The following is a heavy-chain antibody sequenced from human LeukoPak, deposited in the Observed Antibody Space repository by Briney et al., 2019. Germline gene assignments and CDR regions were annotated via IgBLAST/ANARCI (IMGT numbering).Heavy chain of an antibody. D-gene: IGHD3-10*02. J-gene: IGHJ5*02. CDR2: IWYDGSNK. CDR3: ARDREKYYYVSNWFDP. CDR1: GFTFSNYG. V-gene: IGHV3-33*01. Sequence: GGSLRLSCAASGFTFSNYGMHWVRQAPGKGLEWVAVIWYDGSNKYYADSVKGRFTISRDNSKNTLYLQMNSLRAEDTAVYYCARDREKYYYVSNWFDPWGQGTLVTVSS.